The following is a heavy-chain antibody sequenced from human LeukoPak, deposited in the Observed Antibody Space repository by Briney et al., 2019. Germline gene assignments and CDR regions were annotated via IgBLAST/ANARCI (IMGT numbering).Heavy chain of an antibody. D-gene: IGHD6-19*01. Sequence: GGSLRLSCAASGFTVSSNYMSWVRQAPGKGLEWVSFIYSGGSTYSADSVKGRFTISRDNSKNTLYLQMNSLRAEDTAVYYCARRYGSGWYDYWGQGTLVTVSS. J-gene: IGHJ4*02. CDR3: ARRYGSGWYDY. CDR1: GFTVSSNY. CDR2: IYSGGST. V-gene: IGHV3-53*01.